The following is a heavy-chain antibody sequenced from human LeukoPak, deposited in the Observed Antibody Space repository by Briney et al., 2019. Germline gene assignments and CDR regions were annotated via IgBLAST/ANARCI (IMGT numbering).Heavy chain of an antibody. Sequence: SVKVSCKASGGTFSSYAISWVRQAPGQGLEWMGGIIPIFGTANYAQKFQGRVTITTDESTSTAYMELSSLRSEDTAVYYCARGQRFLEWLCYDYWGQGTLVTVSS. D-gene: IGHD3-3*01. CDR3: ARGQRFLEWLCYDY. J-gene: IGHJ4*02. CDR1: GGTFSSYA. CDR2: IIPIFGTA. V-gene: IGHV1-69*05.